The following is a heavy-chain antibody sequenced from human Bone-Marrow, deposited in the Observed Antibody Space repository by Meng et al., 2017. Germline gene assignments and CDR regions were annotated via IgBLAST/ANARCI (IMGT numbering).Heavy chain of an antibody. Sequence: QVQLQEWGPGLVKPSGTRSLTCVVSGGSISSIDWWSWVRQPPGKGLEWIGEIYHGGDTNYNPSLKSRVTIAIDKSKNQFSLKLSSVTAADTAVYYCASWIYSCGWQWGQGALVTVSS. D-gene: IGHD6-19*01. V-gene: IGHV4/OR15-8*02. CDR2: IYHGGDT. CDR1: GGSISSIDW. J-gene: IGHJ4*02. CDR3: ASWIYSCGWQ.